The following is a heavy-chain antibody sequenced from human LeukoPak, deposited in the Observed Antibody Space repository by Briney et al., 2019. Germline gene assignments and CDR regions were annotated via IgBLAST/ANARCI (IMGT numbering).Heavy chain of an antibody. J-gene: IGHJ4*02. CDR2: ITSDGTAT. V-gene: IGHV3-74*01. Sequence: GGSLRLSCVASGFTFSNYWMHWVRQAPGKGLVWVSRITSDGTATTYADSVKGRFTISRDNAKNTLSLQKNSLRVEDTALYYCARGYNYANDFDSWGQGTLVSVSS. CDR3: ARGYNYANDFDS. CDR1: GFTFSNYW. D-gene: IGHD5-24*01.